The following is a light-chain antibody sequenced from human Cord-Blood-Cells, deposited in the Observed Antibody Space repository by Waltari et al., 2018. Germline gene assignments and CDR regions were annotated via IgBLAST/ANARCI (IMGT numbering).Light chain of an antibody. J-gene: IGLJ2*01. CDR1: SPHIGAGYN. CDR2: GNS. Sequence: SVLTPPPSVSGAPGQRVTIPCTGSSPHIGAGYNVHLYQHLPGTAPKLLIYGNSNRPSGVPDRFSGSKSGTSASRAITGLQAEDEADYYCQSYDSSLSGVVFGGGTKLTVL. V-gene: IGLV1-40*01. CDR3: QSYDSSLSGVV.